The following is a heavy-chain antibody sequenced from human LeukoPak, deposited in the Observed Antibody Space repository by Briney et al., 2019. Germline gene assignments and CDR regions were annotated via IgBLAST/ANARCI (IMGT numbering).Heavy chain of an antibody. V-gene: IGHV3-11*03. D-gene: IGHD6-13*01. CDR2: VSSSSSYT. CDR1: GIPFSDFY. Sequence: GGSLRLSCVVSGIPFSDFYMNWIRQAPGKGLEWISYVSSSSSYTDYAESVKGRFTISRDNAKSALYLEMSDLRVEDTAVYYCAAGTAADYWGQGTLVIVSS. CDR3: AAGTAADY. J-gene: IGHJ4*02.